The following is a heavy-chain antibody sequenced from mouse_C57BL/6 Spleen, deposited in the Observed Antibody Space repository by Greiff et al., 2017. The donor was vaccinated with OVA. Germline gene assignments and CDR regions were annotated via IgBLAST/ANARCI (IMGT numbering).Heavy chain of an antibody. CDR2: FYPGSGSL. Sequence: VHLVESGAEPVKPGASVTLSCQASGYTFTEYTIHWVKQRSGQGLEWIGWFYPGSGSLKYNEKLKDKATLTADTSYSTIYMELSRLTSESSAVYFCARPEESGNYAVGFFDYWGQGTTRTVSS. V-gene: IGHV1-62-2*01. CDR1: GYTFTEYT. J-gene: IGHJ2*01. D-gene: IGHD2-1*01. CDR3: ARPEESGNYAVGFFDY.